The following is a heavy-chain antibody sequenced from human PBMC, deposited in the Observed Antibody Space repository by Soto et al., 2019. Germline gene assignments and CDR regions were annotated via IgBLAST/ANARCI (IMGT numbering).Heavy chain of an antibody. J-gene: IGHJ5*02. Sequence: ASVKVSCKASGYTFTSYAMHWVRQAPGQRLEWMGWINAGNGNTKYSQKFQGRVTITRDTSASTAYMELSSLRSEDKAVYYCARDPGYSYGYTWGPGTLVTVSS. CDR2: INAGNGNT. V-gene: IGHV1-3*01. D-gene: IGHD5-18*01. CDR1: GYTFTSYA. CDR3: ARDPGYSYGYT.